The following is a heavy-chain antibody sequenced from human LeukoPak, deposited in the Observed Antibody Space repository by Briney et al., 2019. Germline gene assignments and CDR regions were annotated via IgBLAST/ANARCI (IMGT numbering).Heavy chain of an antibody. CDR1: GGSISSYY. V-gene: IGHV4-59*01. CDR3: ASSDYYYYYMDV. Sequence: PSETLPLTCTVSGGSISSYYWSWIRQPPGKGLGWIGYIYYSGSTNYNPSLKSRVTISVETSKNQFSLKLSSVTAADTAVYYCASSDYYYYYMDVWGKGTTVTVSS. J-gene: IGHJ6*03. D-gene: IGHD6-25*01. CDR2: IYYSGST.